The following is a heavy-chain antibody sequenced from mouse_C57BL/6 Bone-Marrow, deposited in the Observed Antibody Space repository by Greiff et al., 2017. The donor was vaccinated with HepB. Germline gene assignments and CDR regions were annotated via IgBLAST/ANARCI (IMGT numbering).Heavy chain of an antibody. J-gene: IGHJ2*01. D-gene: IGHD2-3*01. CDR1: GYTFTSYW. V-gene: IGHV1-64*01. CDR2: IHPNIGST. CDR3: ARSGWLLD. Sequence: QVHVKQPGAELVKPGASVKLSCKASGYTFTSYWMHWVKQRPGQGLEWIGMIHPNIGSTNYNEKFKSKATLTVDKSSSTAYMQLSSLTSEDSAVYYCARSGWLLDWGQGTTLTVSS.